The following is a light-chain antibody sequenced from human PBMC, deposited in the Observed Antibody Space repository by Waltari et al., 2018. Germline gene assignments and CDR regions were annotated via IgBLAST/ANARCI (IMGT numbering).Light chain of an antibody. J-gene: IGKJ3*01. CDR3: MQTLQTPFT. Sequence: DIVMTQTPLSLPVTPGEPASISCRSSQSLLQSNGYIYLDWYLQKPGQSPQLLIYLGSNRASGVPGRFSGSASGTDFTLTISRVEAEDVGFYYCMQTLQTPFTFGPGTKVDVK. CDR1: QSLLQSNGYIY. V-gene: IGKV2-28*01. CDR2: LGS.